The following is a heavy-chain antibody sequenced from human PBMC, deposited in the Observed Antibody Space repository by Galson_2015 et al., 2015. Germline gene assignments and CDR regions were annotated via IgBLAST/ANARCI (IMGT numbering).Heavy chain of an antibody. D-gene: IGHD1-14*01. CDR3: ARDLVNRYDY. CDR2: IYSGGST. J-gene: IGHJ4*02. CDR1: GFTVSSNY. Sequence: SLRLSCAASGFTVSSNYMSWVRQAPGRGLEWVSVIYSGGSTYYADSVKGRFTISRDNSKNTVYLQMNSLRAEDTAMYFCARDLVNRYDYWGQGTLVTVSS. V-gene: IGHV3-53*01.